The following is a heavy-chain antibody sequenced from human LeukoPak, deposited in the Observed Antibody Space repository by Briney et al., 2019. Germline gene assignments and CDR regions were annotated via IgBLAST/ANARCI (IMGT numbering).Heavy chain of an antibody. CDR1: GFTFSSYE. CDR2: ISGSGRTI. D-gene: IGHD2-21*02. CDR3: ASLYCGADCYSGY. J-gene: IGHJ4*02. Sequence: PGGSLRLSCAASGFTFSSYEMNWVRQAPGKGREWVSYISGSGRTIYYADSVKGRFTISRDNAKSSLYLQMNSLRAEDTAVYYCASLYCGADCYSGYWGQGTLVTVSS. V-gene: IGHV3-48*03.